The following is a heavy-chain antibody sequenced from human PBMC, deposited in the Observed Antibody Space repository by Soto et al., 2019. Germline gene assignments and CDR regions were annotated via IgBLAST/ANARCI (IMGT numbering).Heavy chain of an antibody. J-gene: IGHJ6*02. V-gene: IGHV3-23*01. D-gene: IGHD3-10*01. CDR2: LSNSGGNT. CDR3: VKVRVMWDYALDA. Sequence: PGGSLRLSCAASGFTFNNYGMSWVRQAPGKGLEWVSGLSNSGGNTYFADSVEGRFTISRDNSKNTLYLQMNSLRAEDTAVYYCVKVRVMWDYALDAWGQGTTVTVSS. CDR1: GFTFNNYG.